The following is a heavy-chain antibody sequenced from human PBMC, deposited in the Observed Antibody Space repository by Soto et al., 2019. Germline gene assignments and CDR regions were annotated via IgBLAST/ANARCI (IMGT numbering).Heavy chain of an antibody. V-gene: IGHV1-46*01. CDR2: LNPSDGST. Sequence: ASVKVSCKASGYTFTSYYMHWVRQAPGQGLEWMAKLNPSDGSTTYAQKFQGRITMTRDTSTSTVYMELSSLRSEDTAVYYCAREGAVAGTSFDLWGQGTLVTVSS. J-gene: IGHJ5*02. CDR1: GYTFTSYY. D-gene: IGHD6-19*01. CDR3: AREGAVAGTSFDL.